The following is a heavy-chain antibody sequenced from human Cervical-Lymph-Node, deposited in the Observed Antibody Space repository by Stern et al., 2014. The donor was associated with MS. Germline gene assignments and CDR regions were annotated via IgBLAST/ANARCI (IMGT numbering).Heavy chain of an antibody. V-gene: IGHV3-33*01. CDR2: IWYDGSNT. J-gene: IGHJ4*02. Sequence: VQLVESGGGVVQPGRSLRLSCAASGFTFSNYAMHWVRQAPGKGLECVALIWYDGSNTYYADSVKGRFTISRDNSKNTLYLQMNSLRAEDTAVYYCAGGAGTTGHWGQGTLVAVSS. CDR1: GFTFSNYA. CDR3: AGGAGTTGH. D-gene: IGHD1-7*01.